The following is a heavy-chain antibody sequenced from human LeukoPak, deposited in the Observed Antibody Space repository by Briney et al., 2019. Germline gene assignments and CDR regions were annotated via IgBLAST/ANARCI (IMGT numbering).Heavy chain of an antibody. CDR3: ASLGHSSGWYPDY. D-gene: IGHD6-19*01. CDR2: IYYSGST. CDR1: GGSISSYY. Sequence: SETLSLTCTVSGGSISSYYWSWIRQPPGKGLEWIGYIYYSGSTNYNPSPKSRVTISVDTSKNQFSLKLSSVTAADTAVYYCASLGHSSGWYPDYWGQGTLVTVSS. V-gene: IGHV4-59*01. J-gene: IGHJ4*02.